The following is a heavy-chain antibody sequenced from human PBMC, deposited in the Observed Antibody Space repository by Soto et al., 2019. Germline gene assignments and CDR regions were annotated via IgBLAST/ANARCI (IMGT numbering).Heavy chain of an antibody. CDR2: ISSSSSYT. V-gene: IGHV3-11*06. D-gene: IGHD1-20*01. J-gene: IGHJ4*02. Sequence: GGSLRLSCAASGFTFSDYYMSWIRQAPGKGLEWLSYISSSSSYTNYADSVKGRFTISRDNAKNSLFLQMNSLRADDTAVYYCARDISSSSTNYFDYWGQGTLVTVSS. CDR1: GFTFSDYY. CDR3: ARDISSSSTNYFDY.